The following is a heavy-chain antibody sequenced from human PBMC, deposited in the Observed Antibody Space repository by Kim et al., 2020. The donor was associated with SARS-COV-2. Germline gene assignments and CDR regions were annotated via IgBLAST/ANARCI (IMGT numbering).Heavy chain of an antibody. CDR2: IYYSGST. Sequence: SETLSLTCIVSGDSISSYYWSWIRQSPGKGLEWIGYIYYSGSTNYNPSLKSRVTISVDTSKNQFSLKVRSVTTADTAVYYCARGAVYSYGPFDYWGQGILVTVSS. CDR1: GDSISSYY. V-gene: IGHV4-59*13. D-gene: IGHD5-18*01. CDR3: ARGAVYSYGPFDY. J-gene: IGHJ4*02.